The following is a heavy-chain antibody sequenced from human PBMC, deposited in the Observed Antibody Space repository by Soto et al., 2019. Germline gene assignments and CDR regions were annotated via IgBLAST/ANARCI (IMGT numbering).Heavy chain of an antibody. V-gene: IGHV3-23*01. D-gene: IGHD3-9*01. CDR3: AKSTLYDILAGYYMSGLYYYMDV. Sequence: EVQLLESGGGLVQPGGSLRLSCAASGFTFSSYAMSWVRQAPGKGLEWVSAISGSGGSTYYADSVKGRFTISRDNSKNTLYLQMRSLRAEDTAVYYCAKSTLYDILAGYYMSGLYYYMDVWGKGTTVTVSS. CDR1: GFTFSSYA. J-gene: IGHJ6*03. CDR2: ISGSGGST.